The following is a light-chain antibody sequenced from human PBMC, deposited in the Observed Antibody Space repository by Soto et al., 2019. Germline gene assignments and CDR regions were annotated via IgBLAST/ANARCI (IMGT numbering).Light chain of an antibody. V-gene: IGKV3-15*01. Sequence: EIVMTQSPATLAVSPGERAGLSCRASQSVSSNLAWYQQKPGQAPRLLIYGASTRATGIPARFSGSGSGTEFTLTISSLQSEDFAVYYCQQYNNWPWTFGQGTKVDIK. CDR3: QQYNNWPWT. CDR2: GAS. CDR1: QSVSSN. J-gene: IGKJ1*01.